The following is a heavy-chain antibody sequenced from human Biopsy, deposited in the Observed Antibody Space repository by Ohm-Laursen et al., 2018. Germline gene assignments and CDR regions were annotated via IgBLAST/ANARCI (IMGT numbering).Heavy chain of an antibody. V-gene: IGHV1-8*01. CDR1: GYTFTSFD. Sequence: GASVKVSCKASGYTFTSFDINWVRQATGQGLEWMGWMNPNSGNTGYAQKFQGRVTMIRDTSATTGYMELSSLRSDDTAVYYCARDIMNPIGGLVARSDVFDVWGQGTMVTVSS. CDR3: ARDIMNPIGGLVARSDVFDV. CDR2: MNPNSGNT. J-gene: IGHJ3*01. D-gene: IGHD3-16*02.